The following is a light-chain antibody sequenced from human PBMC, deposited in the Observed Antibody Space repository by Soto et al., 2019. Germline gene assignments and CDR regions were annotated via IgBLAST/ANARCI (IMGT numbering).Light chain of an antibody. CDR1: QSISSW. Sequence: TITSRASQSISSWLXXYXXKXGXXXKXXXYDASSLESGVPSRFSGSGYETEFTLTISSLQSEDFAVYYCKQYNNWLLTF. CDR2: DAS. J-gene: IGKJ5*01. CDR3: KQYNNWLLT. V-gene: IGKV1-5*01.